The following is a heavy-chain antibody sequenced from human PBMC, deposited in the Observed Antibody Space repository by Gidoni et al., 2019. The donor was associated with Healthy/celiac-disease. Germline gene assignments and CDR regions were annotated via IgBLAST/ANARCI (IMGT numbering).Heavy chain of an antibody. V-gene: IGHV3-73*02. J-gene: IGHJ4*02. CDR2: IRSKANSYAT. CDR3: TRQLDTTN. D-gene: IGHD5-18*01. Sequence: EVQLVESGGGLVQPGGSLNLSCAASGFTFRGPAMHWARRASGKGLEWVGRIRSKANSYATAYAASVKGRFTISRDDSKNTAYLQMNSLKTEDTAVYYCTRQLDTTNWGQGTLVTVSS. CDR1: GFTFRGPA.